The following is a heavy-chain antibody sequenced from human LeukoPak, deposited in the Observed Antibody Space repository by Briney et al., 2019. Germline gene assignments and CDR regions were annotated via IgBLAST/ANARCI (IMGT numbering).Heavy chain of an antibody. CDR2: ISSRGDTI. CDR1: GFTVSSNY. Sequence: PGGSLRLSCAASGFTVSSNYMSWIRQAPGKGLEWVSYISSRGDTIYYTDSVKGRFTISRDNAKNSLYLQMNSLRAEDTAVYYCARTGGPQLWLTWGQGTLVTVSS. CDR3: ARTGGPQLWLT. D-gene: IGHD5-18*01. V-gene: IGHV3-11*04. J-gene: IGHJ5*02.